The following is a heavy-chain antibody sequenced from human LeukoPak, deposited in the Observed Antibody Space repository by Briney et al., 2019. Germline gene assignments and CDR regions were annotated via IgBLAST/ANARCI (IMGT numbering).Heavy chain of an antibody. D-gene: IGHD6-13*01. J-gene: IGHJ4*02. Sequence: SVKVSCKASGYTFTSYYMHWVRQAPGQGLEWMGGIIPIFGTANYAQKFQGRVTITTDESTSTAYMELSSLRSEDTAVYYCARDYGDSSSWYGGYWGQGTLVTVSS. CDR1: GYTFTSYY. CDR2: IIPIFGTA. V-gene: IGHV1-69*05. CDR3: ARDYGDSSSWYGGY.